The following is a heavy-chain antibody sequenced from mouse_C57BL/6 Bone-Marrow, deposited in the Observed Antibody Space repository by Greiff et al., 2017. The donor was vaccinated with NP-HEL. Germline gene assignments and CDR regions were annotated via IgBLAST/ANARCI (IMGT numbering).Heavy chain of an antibody. CDR2: IWSGGST. V-gene: IGHV2-2*01. CDR3: ARNELRWYFDV. CDR1: GFSLTSYG. J-gene: IGHJ1*03. Sequence: QVQLQQSGPGLVQPSQSLSITCTVSGFSLTSYGVHWVRQSPGKGLEWLGVIWSGGSTDYNAAFISRLSISKDNSKSQVFFKMNSLQAYDTAIYYCARNELRWYFDVWGTGTTVTVSS. D-gene: IGHD1-1*01.